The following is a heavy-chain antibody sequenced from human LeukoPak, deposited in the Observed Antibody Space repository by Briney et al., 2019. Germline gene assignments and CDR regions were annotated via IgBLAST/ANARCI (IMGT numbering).Heavy chain of an antibody. CDR2: INPNSGGT. CDR1: GYSFSGYY. D-gene: IGHD1-14*01. Sequence: ASVKVSCKASGYSFSGYYIHWVRQAPGQGLEWMGWINPNSGGTYSAQNFQGRVTMTRDTSISTAYVELSSLRSDDTAVYFCARGTPPDSWGQGTLVTVSS. V-gene: IGHV1-2*02. J-gene: IGHJ5*01. CDR3: ARGTPPDS.